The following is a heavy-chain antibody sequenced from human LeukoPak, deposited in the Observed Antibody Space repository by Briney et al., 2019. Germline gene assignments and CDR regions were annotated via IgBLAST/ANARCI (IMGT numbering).Heavy chain of an antibody. CDR2: ISGSGGST. CDR3: AKATGTLGN. D-gene: IGHD1-1*01. CDR1: GFTFSSYG. Sequence: GGSLRLSCAASGFTFSSYGMSWVRQAPGKGLEWVSAISGSGGSTYYADSVKGRFTTSRDNSKNTLYLQMNSLTAEDTAIYYCAKATGTLGNWGQGTLVTVSS. V-gene: IGHV3-23*01. J-gene: IGHJ4*02.